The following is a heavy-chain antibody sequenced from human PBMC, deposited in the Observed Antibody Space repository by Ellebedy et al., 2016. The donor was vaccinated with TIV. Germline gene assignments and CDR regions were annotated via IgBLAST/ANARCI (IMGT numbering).Heavy chain of an antibody. J-gene: IGHJ6*02. CDR1: GFMFNTYA. CDR3: ARYCSGGSCLSTGCYYGMDV. V-gene: IGHV3-23*01. CDR2: ISGSGGTT. D-gene: IGHD2-15*01. Sequence: GESLKISCAASGFMFNTYAMSWVHQAPGRGLEWVSTISGSGGTTYYVDSMKGRFTISRDNSKNTLYLQMNSLRAEDTAVYYCARYCSGGSCLSTGCYYGMDVWGQGTTVTVSS.